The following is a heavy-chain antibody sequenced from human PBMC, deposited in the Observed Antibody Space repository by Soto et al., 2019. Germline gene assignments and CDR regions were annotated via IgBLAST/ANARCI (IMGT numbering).Heavy chain of an antibody. V-gene: IGHV3-21*01. Sequence: EVQLVESGGGLVKPGGSLRLSCAASGFTFSSYSMNWVRQAPGKGLEWVSSISSSSSYIYYADSVKGRFTISRDNAKNSLYLQMNSLRAEDTAVYYCARESGHANGDYVDYWGQGTLVTVSS. J-gene: IGHJ4*02. CDR2: ISSSSSYI. CDR1: GFTFSSYS. D-gene: IGHD1-26*01. CDR3: ARESGHANGDYVDY.